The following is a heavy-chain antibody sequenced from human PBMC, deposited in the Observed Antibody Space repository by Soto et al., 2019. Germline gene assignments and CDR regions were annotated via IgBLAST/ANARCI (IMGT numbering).Heavy chain of an antibody. Sequence: PGGALRLSCAASGFTFSTYAMXSFRQAPGKGLEWVSTIDNSGGITYYADSVKGRFTISRDNSKNTLYLQMNSLRAEDTAVYYCAKGGYNYGFLFDCWGQGTLVTVSS. CDR2: IDNSGGIT. CDR1: GFTFSTYA. CDR3: AKGGYNYGFLFDC. D-gene: IGHD5-18*01. J-gene: IGHJ4*02. V-gene: IGHV3-23*05.